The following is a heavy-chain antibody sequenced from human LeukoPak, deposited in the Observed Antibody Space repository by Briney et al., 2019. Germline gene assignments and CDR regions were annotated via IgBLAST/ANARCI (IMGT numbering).Heavy chain of an antibody. J-gene: IGHJ4*02. Sequence: GGSLRLSCAASGFTFSSYAMSWVRQAPGKGLEWVSAISGSGGSTYYADSVKGRFTISRDNSKNTRYLQMNSLRAEDTAVYYCAPESPYCGGDCRGDHFDYWGQGTLVTVSS. D-gene: IGHD2-21*01. CDR3: APESPYCGGDCRGDHFDY. V-gene: IGHV3-23*01. CDR2: ISGSGGST. CDR1: GFTFSSYA.